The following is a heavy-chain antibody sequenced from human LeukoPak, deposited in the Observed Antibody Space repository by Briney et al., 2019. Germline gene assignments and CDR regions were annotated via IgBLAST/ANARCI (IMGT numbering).Heavy chain of an antibody. V-gene: IGHV1-18*01. CDR3: ARDLRITMVRKMNWFDP. J-gene: IGHJ5*02. CDR2: ISAYKGNT. Sequence: ASVKVSCKASVYTFTSDGISWVRQAPGQGLEWMGWISAYKGNTIYAQTLQGRVTMTSDTSTSTAHMELRSLRSDDTAVYYCARDLRITMVRKMNWFDPWGQGTLVTVSS. CDR1: VYTFTSDG. D-gene: IGHD3-10*01.